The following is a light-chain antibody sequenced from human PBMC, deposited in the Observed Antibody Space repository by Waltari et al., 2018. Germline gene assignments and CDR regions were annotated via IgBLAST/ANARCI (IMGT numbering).Light chain of an antibody. CDR2: WAS. J-gene: IGKJ4*01. CDR1: QSILYSSNDNNY. Sequence: DIVMTQSPDSLAVSLGERATINCKSSQSILYSSNDNNYLAWYQQKPGQSPKLLIYWASIRDSGVPDRFAGSGSGTDFTLTISSLQTEDVAIYYCQQYSSTPFTFGGGTRVEIK. V-gene: IGKV4-1*01. CDR3: QQYSSTPFT.